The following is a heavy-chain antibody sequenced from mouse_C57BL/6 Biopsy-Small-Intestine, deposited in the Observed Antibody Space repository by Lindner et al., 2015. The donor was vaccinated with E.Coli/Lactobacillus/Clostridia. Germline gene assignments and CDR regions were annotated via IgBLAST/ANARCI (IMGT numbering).Heavy chain of an antibody. CDR1: GGTFSSYS. V-gene: IGHV1-74*01. Sequence: SVKVSCKASGGTFSSYSISWVRQAPGQGLEWMGRIIPMVGIADYARKFRGRVTISADKSTSTAYLDLRSLRSEDTAVYYCARDSGVSSNWEEFPPHWGQGTLITVSS. J-gene: IGHJ2*01. CDR2: IIPMVGIA. CDR3: ARDSGVSSNWEEFPPH. D-gene: IGHD4-1*01.